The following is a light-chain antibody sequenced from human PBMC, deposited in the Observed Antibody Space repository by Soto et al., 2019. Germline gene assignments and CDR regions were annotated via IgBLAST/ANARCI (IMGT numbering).Light chain of an antibody. J-gene: IGKJ1*01. CDR1: QSVSSD. CDR3: QQYNNWPRT. V-gene: IGKV3-15*01. Sequence: IGFTQSPGTLSSSPGERATLSCRASQSVSSDLAWYHQKPGQAPRLLIYGVSTRATGIPARFSGSGSGTEFTLTINSLQSEDFAVYYCQQYNNWPRTFGEGTKVDIK. CDR2: GVS.